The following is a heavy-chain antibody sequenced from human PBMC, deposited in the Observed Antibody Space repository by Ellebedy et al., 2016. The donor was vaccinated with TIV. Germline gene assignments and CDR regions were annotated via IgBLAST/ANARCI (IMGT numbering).Heavy chain of an antibody. Sequence: PGRSLRLSCAASGLTFSSYSMNWVRQAPGKGLEWVSSITSTSSQLYYVDSVKGRFTTPRDNAKNTLFLQMNSQRAEDTAVYYCATNCTSNSCSHDYWGQGTLVTVSS. CDR3: ATNCTSNSCSHDY. CDR1: GLTFSSYS. CDR2: ITSTSSQL. V-gene: IGHV3-21*01. D-gene: IGHD2-2*01. J-gene: IGHJ4*02.